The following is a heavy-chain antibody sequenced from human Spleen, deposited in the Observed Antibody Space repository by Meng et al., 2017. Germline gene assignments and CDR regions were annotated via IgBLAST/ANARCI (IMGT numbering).Heavy chain of an antibody. J-gene: IGHJ4*02. Sequence: QVKLVQSGTEVKKPGASVKVSCKASGYTFTSYNMHWVRQAPGQGLEWMGIINPYGGSTTYAQKFQGRVTMTRETSTSTVYMELSSLTSEDTALYYCARVVYNGWYYFDYWGQGTLVTVSS. CDR3: ARVVYNGWYYFDY. D-gene: IGHD6-19*01. V-gene: IGHV1-46*01. CDR2: INPYGGST. CDR1: GYTFTSYN.